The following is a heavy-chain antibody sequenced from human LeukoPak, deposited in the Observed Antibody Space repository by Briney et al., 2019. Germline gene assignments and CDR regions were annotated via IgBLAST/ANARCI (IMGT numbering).Heavy chain of an antibody. J-gene: IGHJ4*02. CDR1: RFTFISYG. D-gene: IGHD3-22*01. Sequence: GGTLRLSCAASRFTFISYGMHWVRQAPRKGLEWVAFILYDGSNKYYADSVKGRFTISRDNSKNTLYLQMNSLRAEDTAVYYCAKDQLTYYFDSSGYYPLAYWGQGTLVTVSS. V-gene: IGHV3-30*02. CDR3: AKDQLTYYFDSSGYYPLAY. CDR2: ILYDGSNK.